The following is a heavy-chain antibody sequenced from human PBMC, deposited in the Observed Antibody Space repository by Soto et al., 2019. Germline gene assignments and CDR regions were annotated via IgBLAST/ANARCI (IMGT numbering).Heavy chain of an antibody. CDR3: AKNRGSGSPYYYNMEV. J-gene: IGHJ6*02. Sequence: GSLRLSCAASGFTFRTYAMSWVRQAPGKGLEWVSVISGSTGRTYYADSVKGRFTISRDNSKNTLSLQMNSLRGEDTAVYFCAKNRGSGSPYYYNMEVWGQGTMVTVSS. V-gene: IGHV3-23*01. CDR2: ISGSTGRT. CDR1: GFTFRTYA. D-gene: IGHD3-10*01.